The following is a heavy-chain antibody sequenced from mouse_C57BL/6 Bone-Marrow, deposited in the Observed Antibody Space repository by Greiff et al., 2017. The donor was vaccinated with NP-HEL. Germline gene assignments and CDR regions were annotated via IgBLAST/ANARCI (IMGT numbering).Heavy chain of an antibody. J-gene: IGHJ1*03. CDR1: GFTFSDYY. CDR2: ISNGGGST. CDR3: ARRGVYDGYYWYFDV. D-gene: IGHD2-3*01. Sequence: EVKLVESGGGLVQPGGSLKLSCAASGFTFSDYYMYWVRQTPEKRLEWVAYISNGGGSTYYPDTVKGRFTISRDNAKNTLYLQMSRLKSEDTAMYYCARRGVYDGYYWYFDVWGTGTTVTVSS. V-gene: IGHV5-12*01.